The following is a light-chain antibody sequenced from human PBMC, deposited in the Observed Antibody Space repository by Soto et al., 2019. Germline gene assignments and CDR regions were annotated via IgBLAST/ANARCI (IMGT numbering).Light chain of an antibody. CDR1: KSVSSY. CDR3: QQSDCPPWT. V-gene: IGKV3D-15*03. Sequence: TKSQVAVSLSPGKRATLSCRARKSVSSYLAWYQQKPGQALRLLIYGAPRRATGIPDRFSGSGSGTDFTLTISILQAEDVVTYYWQQSDCPPWTFGQGTKVDI. J-gene: IGKJ1*01. CDR2: GAP.